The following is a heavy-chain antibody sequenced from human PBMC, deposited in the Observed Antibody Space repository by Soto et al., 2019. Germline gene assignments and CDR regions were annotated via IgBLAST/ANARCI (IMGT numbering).Heavy chain of an antibody. D-gene: IGHD2-2*02. V-gene: IGHV4-30-4*01. CDR3: ARVQLRDCSSTSCYTVTFDP. Sequence: TSETLSLTCTVSGGSISSGDYYWSWIRQPPGKGLEWIGYIYYSGSTYYNPSLKSRVTISVDTSKNQFSLKLSSVTAADTAVYYCARVQLRDCSSTSCYTVTFDPWGQGTLVTVSS. J-gene: IGHJ5*02. CDR2: IYYSGST. CDR1: GGSISSGDYY.